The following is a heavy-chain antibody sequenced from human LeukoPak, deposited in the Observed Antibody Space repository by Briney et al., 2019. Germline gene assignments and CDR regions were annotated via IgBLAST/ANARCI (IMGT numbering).Heavy chain of an antibody. CDR3: ARHRRDGPKVYYFDY. J-gene: IGHJ4*02. V-gene: IGHV4-61*05. CDR2: IYYSGST. CDR1: GGSISSSSYY. D-gene: IGHD5-24*01. Sequence: SETLSLTCTVSGGSISSSSYYWGRIRQPPGKGLEWIGYIYYSGSTNYNPSLKSRVTISVDTSKNQFSLKLSSVTAADTAVYYCARHRRDGPKVYYFDYWGQGTLVTVSS.